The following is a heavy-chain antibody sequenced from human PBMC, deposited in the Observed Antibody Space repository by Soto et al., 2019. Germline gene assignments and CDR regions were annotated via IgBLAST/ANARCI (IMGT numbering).Heavy chain of an antibody. V-gene: IGHV1-3*01. D-gene: IGHD2-15*01. CDR2: INAGNGNT. Sequence: ASVKVARKAAGYSFSNYAVRWVSKAPGQRLEWMGWINAGNGNTKYSQKFQGRVTITRDTSASTAYMELSSLRSEDTAVYYCARDVGGMDVWGQGTTVTVSS. CDR3: ARDVGGMDV. J-gene: IGHJ6*02. CDR1: GYSFSNYA.